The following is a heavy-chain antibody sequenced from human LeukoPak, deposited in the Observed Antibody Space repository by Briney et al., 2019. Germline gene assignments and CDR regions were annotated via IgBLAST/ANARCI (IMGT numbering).Heavy chain of an antibody. CDR2: IYTSGST. Sequence: SETLSLTCTASGGSISSYYWSWIRQPAGKGLEWIGRIYTSGSTNYNPSLKSRVTMSVDTSKNQFSLKLSSVTAADTAVYYCARVVGATTDYYFDYWGQGTLVTVSS. CDR3: ARVVGATTDYYFDY. D-gene: IGHD1-26*01. CDR1: GGSISSYY. V-gene: IGHV4-4*07. J-gene: IGHJ4*02.